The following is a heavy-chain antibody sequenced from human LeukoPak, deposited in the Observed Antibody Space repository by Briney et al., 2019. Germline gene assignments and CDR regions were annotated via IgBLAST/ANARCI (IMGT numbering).Heavy chain of an antibody. J-gene: IGHJ4*02. CDR1: GFTLSSYW. Sequence: GGSLRLSCAASGFTLSSYWMSWVRQAPGKGLEWVANIKQDGSEKYYVDSVKGRFTISRDNAKNSLYLQMNSLRAEDTAVYYCARDLTGYDFIDYWGQGTLVTVSS. V-gene: IGHV3-7*01. CDR3: ARDLTGYDFIDY. D-gene: IGHD3-9*01. CDR2: IKQDGSEK.